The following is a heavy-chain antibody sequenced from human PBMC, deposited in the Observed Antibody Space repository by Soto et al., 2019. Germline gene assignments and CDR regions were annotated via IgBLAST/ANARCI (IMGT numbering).Heavy chain of an antibody. J-gene: IGHJ4*02. Sequence: QVQLVESGGGVVQPGRSLRLSCAASGFTFSSYAMHWVRQAPGKGLEWVAVISYDGSNTYYADSVKGRFTISRDNSKNTLYLQMNSLRAEDTAVYYCARGPVGALDYWGQGTLVTVSS. D-gene: IGHD3-16*01. V-gene: IGHV3-30-3*01. CDR1: GFTFSSYA. CDR2: ISYDGSNT. CDR3: ARGPVGALDY.